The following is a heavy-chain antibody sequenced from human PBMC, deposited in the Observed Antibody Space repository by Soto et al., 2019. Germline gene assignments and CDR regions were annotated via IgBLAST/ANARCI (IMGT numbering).Heavy chain of an antibody. CDR3: ARDRGPSSGYYPYWFDP. CDR2: IIPIFGTA. CDR1: GGTLSSYA. Sequence: QVQLVQSGAEVKKPGSSVKVSCKASGGTLSSYAITWVRQAPGQGLEWMGGIIPIFGTANYAQKFQGRVTITADESTSTAYMELSSLRSEDTAVYYSARDRGPSSGYYPYWFDPWGQGTLVTVSS. V-gene: IGHV1-69*12. J-gene: IGHJ5*02. D-gene: IGHD3-22*01.